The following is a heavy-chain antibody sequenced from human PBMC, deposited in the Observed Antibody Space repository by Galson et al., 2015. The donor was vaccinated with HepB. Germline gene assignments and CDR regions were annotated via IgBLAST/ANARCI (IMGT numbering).Heavy chain of an antibody. CDR3: VKGPRGMITFGGVIFPFDY. CDR2: ISSNGGST. J-gene: IGHJ4*02. CDR1: GFTFSSYA. V-gene: IGHV3-64D*06. D-gene: IGHD3-16*02. Sequence: SLRLSCAASGFTFSSYAMHWVRQAPGKGLEYVSAISSNGGSTYYADSVKGRFTISRDNSKNTLYLQMSSLRAEDTAVYYCVKGPRGMITFGGVIFPFDYWGQGTLVTVSS.